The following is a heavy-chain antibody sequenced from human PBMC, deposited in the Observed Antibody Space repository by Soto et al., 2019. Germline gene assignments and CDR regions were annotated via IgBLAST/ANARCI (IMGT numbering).Heavy chain of an antibody. D-gene: IGHD3-16*01. J-gene: IGHJ6*03. Sequence: GGSLRLSCAASGFTFSSYAMSWVRQAPGKGLEWVSAISGSGGSTYYADSVKGRFTISRDNSKNTLYLQMNSLRAEDTAVYHCANGGTLYYYYYYMDVWGKGTTVTVSS. CDR2: ISGSGGST. V-gene: IGHV3-23*01. CDR1: GFTFSSYA. CDR3: ANGGTLYYYYYYMDV.